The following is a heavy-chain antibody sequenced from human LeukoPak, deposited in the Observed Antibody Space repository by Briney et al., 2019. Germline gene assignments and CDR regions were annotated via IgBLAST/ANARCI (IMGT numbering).Heavy chain of an antibody. V-gene: IGHV3-7*03. Sequence: GGSLRLSCAASGFDFSNYWMYWVRQAPGKGLEWVANIKQDGSEKYYVDSVRGRFAISRDNAKNSLSLQMNSLRAEDTAVYYCASNYGGWGQGTLVTVSS. CDR3: ASNYGG. CDR1: GFDFSNYW. D-gene: IGHD4-11*01. J-gene: IGHJ4*02. CDR2: IKQDGSEK.